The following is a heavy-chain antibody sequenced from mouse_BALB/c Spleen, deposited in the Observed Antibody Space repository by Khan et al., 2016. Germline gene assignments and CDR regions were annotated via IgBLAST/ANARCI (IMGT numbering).Heavy chain of an antibody. Sequence: QVQLKESGPGLVAPSQSLSITCTVSGFSLTTYGLHWVRQPPGKGLEWLGVIWAGGSTKYNSALLSRLSIRKDNPKSQAFLKMNSPQTDDTATYYCARDSYYGTTYFDYRDRGTTLAVSA. V-gene: IGHV2-9*02. J-gene: IGHJ2*01. CDR3: ARDSYYGTTYFDY. CDR2: IWAGGST. CDR1: GFSLTTYG. D-gene: IGHD1-1*01.